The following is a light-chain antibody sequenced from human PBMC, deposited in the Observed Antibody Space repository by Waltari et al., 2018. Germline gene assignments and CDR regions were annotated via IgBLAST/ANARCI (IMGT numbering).Light chain of an antibody. CDR2: EVT. CDR1: RSNVGHYNY. CDR3: SSYTISSAIFI. Sequence: QSALTQPTSVSGSLGQSITISCPGTRSNVGHYNYVSWYQHHPDNAPKLIIYEVTNRPSGVSTRFSGSKSGNTASLTISGLQAEDEAFYYCSSYTISSAIFIFGGGTKVTV. V-gene: IGLV2-14*01. J-gene: IGLJ2*01.